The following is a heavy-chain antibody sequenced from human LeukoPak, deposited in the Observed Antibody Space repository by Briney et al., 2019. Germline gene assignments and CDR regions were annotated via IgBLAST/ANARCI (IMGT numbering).Heavy chain of an antibody. Sequence: SETLSLTCVVYGGSFSGYYWSWIRQPPGKGLEWIGEINHSGSTNYNPSLKIRVTISVDTSKNQFSLKLSSVTAADTAVYYCARFRVIKGIAAAGTDDAFDIWGQGTMVTVSS. D-gene: IGHD6-13*01. CDR2: INHSGST. CDR3: ARFRVIKGIAAAGTDDAFDI. V-gene: IGHV4-34*01. J-gene: IGHJ3*02. CDR1: GGSFSGYY.